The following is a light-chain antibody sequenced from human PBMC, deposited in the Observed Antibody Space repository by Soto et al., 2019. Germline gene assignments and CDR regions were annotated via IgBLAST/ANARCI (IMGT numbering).Light chain of an antibody. CDR1: STDVGGYNY. Sequence: QSALTQPASVSGSPGQSITLSCTGNSTDVGGYNYVSWYQQHPGTAPKLLIYDVSNRPSGVSHRFSGSKSGNTASLTISGLEAEDEADYHCSSNTRSSTLVFGGGTKLTVL. J-gene: IGLJ2*01. CDR3: SSNTRSSTLV. CDR2: DVS. V-gene: IGLV2-14*01.